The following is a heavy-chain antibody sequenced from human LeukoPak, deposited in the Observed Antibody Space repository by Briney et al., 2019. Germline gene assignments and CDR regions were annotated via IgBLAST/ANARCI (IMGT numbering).Heavy chain of an antibody. Sequence: ASVKVSCKASGYTFTGYYMHWVRQAPGQGLEWMGRINPNSGGTNYAQKFQGRVTMTRDTSISTAYMELSRLRSDDTAVYYCAIMSQQLRGLGVYWGQGTLVTVSS. J-gene: IGHJ4*02. CDR3: AIMSQQLRGLGVY. CDR1: GYTFTGYY. D-gene: IGHD6-13*01. V-gene: IGHV1-2*06. CDR2: INPNSGGT.